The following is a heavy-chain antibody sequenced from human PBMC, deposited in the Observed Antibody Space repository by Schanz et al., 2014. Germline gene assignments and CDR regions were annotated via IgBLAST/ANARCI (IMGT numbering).Heavy chain of an antibody. J-gene: IGHJ3*02. CDR2: IYHTGST. V-gene: IGHV4-34*01. CDR3: ARDRGHGDLPGDI. Sequence: QVQLQQWGAGLLKPSETLSLTCGVFGGSFSGYYWSWIRQPPGKGLEWIGEIYHTGSTNYNPSLKSRVTISVDTTKNHFSLKLTSVTAADTAVYYCARDRGHGDLPGDIWGQGTMVTVSS. CDR1: GGSFSGYY. D-gene: IGHD4-17*01.